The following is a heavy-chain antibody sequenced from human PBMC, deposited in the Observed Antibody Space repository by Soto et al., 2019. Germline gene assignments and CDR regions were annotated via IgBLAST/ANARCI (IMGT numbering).Heavy chain of an antibody. J-gene: IGHJ4*02. CDR3: ARAYSSWYWGY. Sequence: QVQLQESGPGLVKPSQTLSLTCTVSGGSISSRGFYWTWIRQHPGKGLEWIGYIYYSGSTYYNPSLKSRVTISPDTSKNQFSLKLDSVTAADTAVYYCARAYSSWYWGYWGQGTLVTVSS. V-gene: IGHV4-31*03. D-gene: IGHD6-13*01. CDR1: GGSISSRGFY. CDR2: IYYSGST.